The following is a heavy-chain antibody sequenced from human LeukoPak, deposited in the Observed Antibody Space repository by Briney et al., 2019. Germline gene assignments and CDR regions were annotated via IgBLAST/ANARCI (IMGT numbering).Heavy chain of an antibody. CDR2: ISYSGGT. V-gene: IGHV4-39*02. D-gene: IGHD3-22*01. CDR1: GGSIISNNHY. CDR3: AREVEYYDSSGYRPHAFDI. Sequence: SETLSLTCTVSGGSIISNNHYWGWTRQPPGKGLEWFGSISYSGGTAYNPSLRSRVTISVDTSENQFSLKVNSVTAADTAVYYCAREVEYYDSSGYRPHAFDIWGQGTLVTVSA. J-gene: IGHJ3*02.